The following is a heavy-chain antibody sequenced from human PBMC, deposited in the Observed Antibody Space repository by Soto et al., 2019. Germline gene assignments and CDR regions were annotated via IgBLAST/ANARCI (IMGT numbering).Heavy chain of an antibody. V-gene: IGHV1-69*01. CDR2: IIPIFGTA. J-gene: IGHJ5*02. Sequence: QVQLVQSGAEVKKPGSSVKVSCKASGGTFSSYAISWVRQAPGQGLEWMGGIIPIFGTANYAQKFQGRVTTTANETTSKAYMELSRLRSEDTAVYYCAGGGGEHCRRSSCHNNWFDPWGQGTLVNVSS. D-gene: IGHD2-2*01. CDR1: GGTFSSYA. CDR3: AGGGGEHCRRSSCHNNWFDP.